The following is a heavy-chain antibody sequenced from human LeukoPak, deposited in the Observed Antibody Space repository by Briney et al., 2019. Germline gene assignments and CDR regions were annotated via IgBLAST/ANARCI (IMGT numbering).Heavy chain of an antibody. Sequence: GASVKVSCKTSGYLFTRKSISWVRQAPGQGLEWMGRIIPIFGTANYAQKFQGRVTITTDESTSTAYMELSSLRSEDTAVYYCARGSPTPDYWGQGTLVTVSS. J-gene: IGHJ4*02. V-gene: IGHV1-69*05. CDR3: ARGSPTPDY. CDR1: GYLFTRKS. CDR2: IIPIFGTA.